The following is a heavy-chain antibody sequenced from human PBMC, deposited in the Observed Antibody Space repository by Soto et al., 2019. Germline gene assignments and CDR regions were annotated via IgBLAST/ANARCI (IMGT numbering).Heavy chain of an antibody. CDR2: INHSGST. J-gene: IGHJ5*02. Sequence: SESLSLTCAAYGGSFSGYYWSWIRQPPGKGLEWIGEINHSGSTNYNPSLKSRVTISVDTSKNQFSLKLSSVTAADTAVYYCARGGYCSSTSCSNGGWFDPWGQGTLVTVSS. D-gene: IGHD2-2*01. V-gene: IGHV4-34*01. CDR3: ARGGYCSSTSCSNGGWFDP. CDR1: GGSFSGYY.